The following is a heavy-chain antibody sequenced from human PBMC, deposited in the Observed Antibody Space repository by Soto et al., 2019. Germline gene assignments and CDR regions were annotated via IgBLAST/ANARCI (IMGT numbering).Heavy chain of an antibody. CDR2: ISYDGSNK. J-gene: IGHJ6*02. V-gene: IGHV3-30-3*01. Sequence: QVQLVESGGGVVQPGRSLRLSCAASGFTFSNYAMHWVRQAPGKGLEWVAVISYDGSNKYYADSVKGRFTISRDNSKNTLYVQINSRRAEDTAIYYCASASMVRGRDFSGMDVWGQGTTVTVSS. D-gene: IGHD3-10*01. CDR1: GFTFSNYA. CDR3: ASASMVRGRDFSGMDV.